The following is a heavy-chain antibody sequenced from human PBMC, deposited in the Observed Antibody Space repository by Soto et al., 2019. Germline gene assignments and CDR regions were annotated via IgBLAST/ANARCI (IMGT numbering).Heavy chain of an antibody. D-gene: IGHD1-20*01. CDR3: TTVYNWINY. Sequence: GGSLRLSCAASGFTFTNAWMSWVRQAPGKGLEWVARIKSKTDGGTTDYATPVKGRFTISRDDSKNTLYLQMNSLKTEDTAVYYCTTVYNWINYWGQGTLVTVSS. CDR1: GFTFTNAW. V-gene: IGHV3-15*01. J-gene: IGHJ4*02. CDR2: IKSKTDGGTT.